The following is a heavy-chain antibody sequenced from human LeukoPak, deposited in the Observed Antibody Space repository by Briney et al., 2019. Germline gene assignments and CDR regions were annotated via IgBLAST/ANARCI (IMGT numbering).Heavy chain of an antibody. CDR3: ARDDILTGYYAYYFDY. CDR2: ISSSGSTI. D-gene: IGHD3-9*01. J-gene: IGHJ4*02. Sequence: PGGSLRLSCAASGFIFSSYEMNWVRQAPGKGLEWVSYISSSGSTIYYADSVKGRFTISRDNAQNSLYLQMNSLRAEDTAVYYCARDDILTGYYAYYFDYWGQGTLVTVSS. CDR1: GFIFSSYE. V-gene: IGHV3-48*03.